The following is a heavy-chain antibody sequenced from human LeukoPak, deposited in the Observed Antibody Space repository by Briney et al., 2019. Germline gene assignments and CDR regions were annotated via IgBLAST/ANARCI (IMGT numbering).Heavy chain of an antibody. D-gene: IGHD5-24*01. V-gene: IGHV4-31*11. CDR2: IYYSGST. CDR3: ARGGDGNWYFDL. J-gene: IGHJ2*01. CDR1: GGSFSGYY. Sequence: SETLSLTCAVYGGSFSGYYWSWIRQHPGKGLEWIGYIYYSGSTYYNPSFKSRVTISVDTSKNQFSLKLSSVTAADTAVYYCARGGDGNWYFDLWGRGTLVTVSS.